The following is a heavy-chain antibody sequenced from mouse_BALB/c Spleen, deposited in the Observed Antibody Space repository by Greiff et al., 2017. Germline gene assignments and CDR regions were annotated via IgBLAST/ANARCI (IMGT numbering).Heavy chain of an antibody. CDR1: GFTFSSYT. CDR3: TRAYDYDVFAY. CDR2: ISSGGSYT. J-gene: IGHJ3*01. D-gene: IGHD2-4*01. Sequence: EVQRVESGGGLVKPGGSLQLSCAASGFTFSSYTMSWVRQTPEKRLEWVATISSGGSYTYYPDSVKGRFTISRDNAKNTLYLQVSSLKSEDTAMYYCTRAYDYDVFAYWGQGTLVTVSA. V-gene: IGHV5-6-4*01.